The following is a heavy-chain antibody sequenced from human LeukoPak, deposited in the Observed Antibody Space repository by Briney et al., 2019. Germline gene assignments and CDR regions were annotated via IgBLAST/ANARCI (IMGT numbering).Heavy chain of an antibody. J-gene: IGHJ4*02. CDR3: ASSSSGYFDY. D-gene: IGHD6-6*01. CDR1: GFTFSSYA. Sequence: GGSLRLSCAASGFTFSSYAMHWVRQAPGKGLEWVAVISYDGSNKYYADSVKGRFTISRDNSKNTLYLQMNSLRAEDTAVYYCASSSSGYFDYWGQGTLVTVSS. V-gene: IGHV3-30-3*01. CDR2: ISYDGSNK.